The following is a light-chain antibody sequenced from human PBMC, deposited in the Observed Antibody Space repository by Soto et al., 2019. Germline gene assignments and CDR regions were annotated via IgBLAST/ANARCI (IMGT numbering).Light chain of an antibody. CDR3: QQYYSTPPT. CDR1: QSVLYSSNNKKY. CDR2: WAS. J-gene: IGKJ4*01. Sequence: DIVMTQSPDSLAVSLGERATINCKSSQSVLYSSNNKKYLAWHQQKAGQPPKLLIYWASTRESGVPDRFSGSGSGTDFTLTISSLQAEDVAVYYCQQYYSTPPTFGGGTKVDIK. V-gene: IGKV4-1*01.